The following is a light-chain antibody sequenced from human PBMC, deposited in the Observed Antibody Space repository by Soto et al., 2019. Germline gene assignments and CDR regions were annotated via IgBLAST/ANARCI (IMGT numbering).Light chain of an antibody. V-gene: IGKV3-15*01. CDR1: QRVRSN. J-gene: IGKJ4*01. Sequence: IVMTQSPATLSVAPGERATLSCRASQRVRSNLAWYQQIPGQAPRLLIYGASTRATGIPARFSGSGSGTEFSLTISSLQPEDFVVYYCQQYNNCPLTFGGGTKVEIK. CDR3: QQYNNCPLT. CDR2: GAS.